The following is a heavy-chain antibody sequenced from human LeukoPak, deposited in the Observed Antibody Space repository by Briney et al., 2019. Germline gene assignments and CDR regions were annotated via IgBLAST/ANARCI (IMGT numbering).Heavy chain of an antibody. D-gene: IGHD2-8*01. J-gene: IGHJ4*01. CDR2: ISSSSSYI. CDR1: GFTFSSYS. Sequence: GGSLRLSCAASGFTFSSYSMNWVRQAPGKGLEWVSSISSSSSYIYYADSVKGRFTISRDNAKNTMYLQMNSLRVDDTATYFCGSDPNGDYVGALGYWGRGALVTVSS. V-gene: IGHV3-21*04. CDR3: GSDPNGDYVGALGY.